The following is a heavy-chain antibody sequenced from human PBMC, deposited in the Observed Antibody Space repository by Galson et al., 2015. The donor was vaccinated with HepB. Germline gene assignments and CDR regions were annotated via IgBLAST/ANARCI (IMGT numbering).Heavy chain of an antibody. Sequence: SVKVSCKVSGYTLTELSMHWVRQAPGKGLEWMGGFDPEDGETIYAQKFQGRVTMTEDTSTDTAYMELSSLRSEDTAVYYCATKVHTGPLHPHDFGGNESHDAFDIWGQGTMVTVSS. CDR1: GYTLTELS. CDR3: ATKVHTGPLHPHDFGGNESHDAFDI. V-gene: IGHV1-24*01. D-gene: IGHD4-23*01. J-gene: IGHJ3*02. CDR2: FDPEDGET.